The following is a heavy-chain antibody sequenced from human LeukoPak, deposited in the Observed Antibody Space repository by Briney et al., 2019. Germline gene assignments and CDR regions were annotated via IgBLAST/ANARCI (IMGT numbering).Heavy chain of an antibody. CDR1: GGSISSYY. Sequence: SETLSLTCTVSGGSISSYYWSWIRQPAGKGPEWIGRIYTSGSTNYNPSLKSRVTMSVDTSKNQFSLKLSSVTAADTAVYYCARDGPVGFWSGYYFDYWGQGTLVTVSS. D-gene: IGHD3-3*01. V-gene: IGHV4-4*07. J-gene: IGHJ4*02. CDR3: ARDGPVGFWSGYYFDY. CDR2: IYTSGST.